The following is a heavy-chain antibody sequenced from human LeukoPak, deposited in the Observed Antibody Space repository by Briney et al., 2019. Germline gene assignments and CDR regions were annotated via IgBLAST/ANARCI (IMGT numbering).Heavy chain of an antibody. CDR3: ARSAHYSQFDY. CDR2: IYYSGST. V-gene: IGHV4-59*01. Sequence: PSETLSLXCTVSGVSISSYYWSWIRQPPGKGLEWVGYIYYSGSTNYNPSLKSRVTISVDTSKNQFSLKLRSVTAADTAVYYCARSAHYSQFDYWGQGTLVTVSS. CDR1: GVSISSYY. D-gene: IGHD3-22*01. J-gene: IGHJ4*02.